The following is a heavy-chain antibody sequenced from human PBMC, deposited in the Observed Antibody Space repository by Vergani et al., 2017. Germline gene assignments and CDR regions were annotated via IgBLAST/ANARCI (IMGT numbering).Heavy chain of an antibody. V-gene: IGHV3-23*04. D-gene: IGHD5-12*01. J-gene: IGHJ4*02. CDR3: TKGSRGYTGYFFDY. CDR1: GFTFSSYA. CDR2: VSGSSATP. Sequence: VQLVESGGGVVQPGRSLRLSCAASGFTFSSYAMHWVRQAPGKGLEWVSSVSGSSATPYYADSVKGRFIISGDNSKNTLHLQMNSLRADDTAVYYCTKGSRGYTGYFFDYWGQGTLATVSS.